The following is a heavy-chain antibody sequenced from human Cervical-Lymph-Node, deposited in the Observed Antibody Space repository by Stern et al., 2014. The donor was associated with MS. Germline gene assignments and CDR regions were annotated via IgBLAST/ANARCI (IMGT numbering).Heavy chain of an antibody. CDR2: MYPDDSDT. V-gene: IGHV5-51*01. D-gene: IGHD6-6*01. Sequence: VQLVQSGAEVKKPGESLKISCKGFGYRFTSYWIGWGRQMPAKGLEWMGTMYPDDSDTRYSPSFQGQVTISADKSISTAYLQWSSLKASDTAMYYCARSLGGSSPIIHWGQGTLVTVSS. J-gene: IGHJ4*02. CDR1: GYRFTSYW. CDR3: ARSLGGSSPIIH.